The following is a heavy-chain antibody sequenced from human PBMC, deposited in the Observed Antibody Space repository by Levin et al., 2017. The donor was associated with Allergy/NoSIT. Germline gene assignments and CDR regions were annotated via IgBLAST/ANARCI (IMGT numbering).Heavy chain of an antibody. CDR3: TTDATDLAYCGGDCYSGVSY. J-gene: IGHJ4*02. D-gene: IGHD2-21*01. V-gene: IGHV3-15*01. Sequence: GGSLRLSCAASGFTFSNAWMSWVRQAPGKGLEWVGRIKSKTDGGTTDYAAPVKGRFTISRDDSKNTLYLQMNSLKTEDTAVYYCTTDATDLAYCGGDCYSGVSYWGQGTLVTVSS. CDR2: IKSKTDGGTT. CDR1: GFTFSNAW.